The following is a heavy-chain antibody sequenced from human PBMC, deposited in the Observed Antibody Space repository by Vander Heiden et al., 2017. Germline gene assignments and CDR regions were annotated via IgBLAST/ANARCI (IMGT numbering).Heavy chain of an antibody. V-gene: IGHV1-69*01. J-gene: IGHJ5*02. CDR2: IIQIFGTA. Sequence: QVQLLQSGAEVKKPWSWVKVSCKASGGTCSSYAISWVGQAPGQGIEWMGGIIQIFGTANYAQKFQGRVKITADESTSTAYMELSSLRSEDTDVYYCARDRYGGNTWGQGTLVTVSS. CDR1: GGTCSSYA. CDR3: ARDRYGGNT. D-gene: IGHD2-15*01.